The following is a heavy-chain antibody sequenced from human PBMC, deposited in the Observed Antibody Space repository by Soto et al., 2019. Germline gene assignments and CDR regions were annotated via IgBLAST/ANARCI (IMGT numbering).Heavy chain of an antibody. CDR3: ASAKRGSFYCDY. Sequence: QVQLVQSGAEVKKPGASVTVSCNTSGYTFTLYFIHWVRQAPGQGLEWMGWMYPNSGDTGYAQNFQGRVTMTRDTSLNTAYMELSGLRYDDTAVYYCASAKRGSFYCDYWGQGTLVTVSS. CDR1: GYTFTLYF. CDR2: MYPNSGDT. J-gene: IGHJ4*02. D-gene: IGHD1-26*01. V-gene: IGHV1-2*02.